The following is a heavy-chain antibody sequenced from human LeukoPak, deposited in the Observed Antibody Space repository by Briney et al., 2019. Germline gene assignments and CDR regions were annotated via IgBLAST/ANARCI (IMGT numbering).Heavy chain of an antibody. D-gene: IGHD2-8*01. CDR3: ARAALPQMVYASA. J-gene: IGHJ5*02. CDR2: ISSSSSTI. V-gene: IGHV3-48*01. Sequence: GGSLRLSCAASGFTFSSYSMNWVRQAPGKGLEWVSYISSSSSTIYYADSVKGRFTISRDNAKNSLYLQMNSLRAEDTAVYYCARAALPQMVYASAWGQGTLVTVSS. CDR1: GFTFSSYS.